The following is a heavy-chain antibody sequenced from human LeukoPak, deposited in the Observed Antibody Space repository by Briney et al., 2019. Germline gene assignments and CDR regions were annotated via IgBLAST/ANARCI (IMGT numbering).Heavy chain of an antibody. CDR1: GFTFSNYS. Sequence: GGSLRLSCAASGFTFSNYSMSWVRQAPGKGLEWVSAISGTGGTTYYADSVKGRFTISRDNSKNTLFLQFNSLRADDTAVYYCAKGRGTTVTAAANYWGQGTLVTVSS. D-gene: IGHD4-17*01. CDR2: ISGTGGTT. J-gene: IGHJ4*02. V-gene: IGHV3-23*01. CDR3: AKGRGTTVTAAANY.